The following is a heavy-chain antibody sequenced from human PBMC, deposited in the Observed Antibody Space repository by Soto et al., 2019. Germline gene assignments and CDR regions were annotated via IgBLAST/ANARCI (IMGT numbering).Heavy chain of an antibody. CDR3: ARDLGRYYYGMDV. Sequence: GGSLRLSCAASGFTFSSYWMHWVRQAPGKGVVWVSRINSDGSSTSYADSVKGRFTISRDNAKNTLYLQMNSLRAEDTAVYYCARDLGRYYYGMDVWGQGTTVTVSS. CDR1: GFTFSSYW. CDR2: INSDGSST. D-gene: IGHD7-27*01. J-gene: IGHJ6*02. V-gene: IGHV3-74*01.